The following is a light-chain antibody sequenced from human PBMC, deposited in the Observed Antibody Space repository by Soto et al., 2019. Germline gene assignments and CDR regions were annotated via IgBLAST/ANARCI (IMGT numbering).Light chain of an antibody. V-gene: IGKV3D-15*01. J-gene: IGKJ4*01. CDR2: GAS. CDR3: QQYKDWPPLT. CDR1: QNINSN. Sequence: ELLMTQSPLTLSVSPGERATLSCRASQNINSNLAWYQQRPGQAPRVLIYGASSRASGIPDRFSGSGSGTDFTLTINRLEPDDFAVYYCQQYKDWPPLTFGGGTRVESK.